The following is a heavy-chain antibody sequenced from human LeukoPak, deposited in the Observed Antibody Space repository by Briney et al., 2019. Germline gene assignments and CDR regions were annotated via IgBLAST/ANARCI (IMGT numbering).Heavy chain of an antibody. CDR2: IHTSGST. J-gene: IGHJ6*03. Sequence: SETLSLTCTVSGGSISSYYWSWIRQPAGKGLEWIGRIHTSGSTNYNPSLKSRVTMSVDTSKNQFSLKLRSVTAADTAVYYCARGEQVVLDYYYYYYMDVWGKGTTVTVSS. V-gene: IGHV4-4*07. CDR1: GGSISSYY. CDR3: ARGEQVVLDYYYYYYMDV. D-gene: IGHD6-13*01.